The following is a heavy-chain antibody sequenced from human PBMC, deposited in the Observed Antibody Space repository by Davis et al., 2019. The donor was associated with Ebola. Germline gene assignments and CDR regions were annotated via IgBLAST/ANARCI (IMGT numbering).Heavy chain of an antibody. CDR3: ARLYYGEQDY. Sequence: AASVKVSCKASRYTFTSYGISWLRQAPGQGLEWMGWISAYNGNTNYAQKLQGRVTMTTDTYTSTAYMELSSLRSEDTAVYYCARLYYGEQDYWGQGTLVTVSS. CDR1: RYTFTSYG. D-gene: IGHD3-10*01. J-gene: IGHJ4*02. CDR2: ISAYNGNT. V-gene: IGHV1-18*01.